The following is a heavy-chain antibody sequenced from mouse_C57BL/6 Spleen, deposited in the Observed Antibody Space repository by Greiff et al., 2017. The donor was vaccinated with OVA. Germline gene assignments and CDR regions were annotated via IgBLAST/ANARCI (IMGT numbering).Heavy chain of an antibody. J-gene: IGHJ2*01. CDR1: GYTFTDYY. CDR2: INPNNGGT. Sequence: VQLQQPGTELVKPGASVKISCKASGYTFTDYYMNWVKQSHGKSLEWIGDINPNNGGTSYNQKFKGKATLTVDKSSSTAYMELRSLTSEDSAVYYCARIFITTGGGVFDYWGQGTTLTVSS. V-gene: IGHV1-26*01. CDR3: ARIFITTGGGVFDY. D-gene: IGHD1-1*01.